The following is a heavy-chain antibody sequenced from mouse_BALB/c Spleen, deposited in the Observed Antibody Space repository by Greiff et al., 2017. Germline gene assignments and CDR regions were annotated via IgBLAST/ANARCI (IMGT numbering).Heavy chain of an antibody. D-gene: IGHD4-1*01. CDR2: ISYSGST. Sequence: VQLKQSGPGLVKPSQSLSLTCTVTGYSITSDYAWNWIRQFPGNKLEWMGYISYSGSTSYNPSLKSRISITRDTSKNQFFLQLNSVTTEDTATYYCARLSNWDYFDYWGQGTTLTVSS. V-gene: IGHV3-2*02. J-gene: IGHJ2*01. CDR1: GYSITSDYA. CDR3: ARLSNWDYFDY.